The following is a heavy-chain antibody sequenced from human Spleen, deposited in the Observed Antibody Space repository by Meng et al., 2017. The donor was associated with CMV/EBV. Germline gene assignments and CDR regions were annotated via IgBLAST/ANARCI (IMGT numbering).Heavy chain of an antibody. CDR1: GGSISSSSYY. CDR3: AGGPLFHDY. J-gene: IGHJ4*02. CDR2: IYTSGST. V-gene: IGHV4-39*07. Sequence: QLQLQESGPGLVKPSETLSLTCTVAGGSISSSSYYWGWIRQPPGKGLEWIGRIYTSGSTNYNPSLKSRVTMSVDTSKNQFSLKLSSVTAADTAVYYCAGGPLFHDYWGQGTLVTVSS. D-gene: IGHD2-21*01.